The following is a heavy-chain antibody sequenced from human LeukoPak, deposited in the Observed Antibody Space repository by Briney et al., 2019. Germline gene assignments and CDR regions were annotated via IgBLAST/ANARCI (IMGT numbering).Heavy chain of an antibody. D-gene: IGHD1-26*01. CDR2: NFHSVTT. CDR1: GGSISSYY. CDR3: ARDKMRSGSFGTFDY. V-gene: IGHV4-59*12. Sequence: SETLSLTCTVSGGSISSYYWSWIRQPPGKGLEWIGYNFHSVTTNYNPSLQSRVFISVDTSKNQFSLKLSSVTAADTAVYYCARDKMRSGSFGTFDYWGQGTLVTVSS. J-gene: IGHJ4*02.